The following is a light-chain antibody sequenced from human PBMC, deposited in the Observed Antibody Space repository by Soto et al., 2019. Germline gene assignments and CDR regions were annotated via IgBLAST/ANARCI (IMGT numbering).Light chain of an antibody. Sequence: QSVLTQPPSASGTPGKRVTISCSGGRSNIGRNYVYWFQQLPGTAPKLLIYSNNQRPSGVPDRFSGSKSGTSASLAISGLRSDDEADYYCAAWDDSLGGLFGGGTKITVL. CDR1: RSNIGRNY. CDR2: SNN. CDR3: AAWDDSLGGL. V-gene: IGLV1-47*01. J-gene: IGLJ3*02.